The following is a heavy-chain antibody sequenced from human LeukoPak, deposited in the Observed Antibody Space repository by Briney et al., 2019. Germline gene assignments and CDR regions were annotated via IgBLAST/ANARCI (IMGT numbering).Heavy chain of an antibody. CDR1: GGSFSGYY. CDR3: ARQGRLWFGEYYMDV. D-gene: IGHD3-10*01. V-gene: IGHV4-34*01. Sequence: PSETLSLTCTVYGGSFSGYYWSWIRQPPGKGLEWIGEINHSGSTNYNPSLKSRVTISVDTSKNQFSLKLSSVTAADTAVYYCARQGRLWFGEYYMDVWGKGTTVTISS. J-gene: IGHJ6*03. CDR2: INHSGST.